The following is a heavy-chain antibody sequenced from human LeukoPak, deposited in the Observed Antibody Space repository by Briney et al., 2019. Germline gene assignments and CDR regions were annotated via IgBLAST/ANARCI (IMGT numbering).Heavy chain of an antibody. CDR1: GGSFSGYY. D-gene: IGHD6-19*01. Sequence: SETLSLTCAVYGGSFSGYYWSWIRQPPGKGLEWIGSIYYSGSTYYNPSLKSRVTISVDTSKNQFSLKLSSVTAADTAVYYCARVVAVAALFDYWGQGTLVTVSS. V-gene: IGHV4-34*01. CDR3: ARVVAVAALFDY. CDR2: IYYSGST. J-gene: IGHJ4*02.